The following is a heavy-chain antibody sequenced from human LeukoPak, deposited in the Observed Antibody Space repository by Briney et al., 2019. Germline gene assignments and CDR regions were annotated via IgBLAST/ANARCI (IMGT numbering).Heavy chain of an antibody. Sequence: SVKVSCKASVGTFSSYASSGVRQAAGRGREWMGGSIPIFGTSNYAQKFQARVTITADESTTTAYMELSSLRSEDTAVYSCARDTPLRMDNWFDPWRQGTLVTVPS. CDR1: VGTFSSYA. CDR3: ARDTPLRMDNWFDP. V-gene: IGHV1-69*13. J-gene: IGHJ5*02. D-gene: IGHD2-8*01. CDR2: SIPIFGTS.